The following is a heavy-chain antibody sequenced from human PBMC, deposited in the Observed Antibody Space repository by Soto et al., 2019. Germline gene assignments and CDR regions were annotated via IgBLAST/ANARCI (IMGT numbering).Heavy chain of an antibody. D-gene: IGHD4-17*01. J-gene: IGHJ4*02. V-gene: IGHV3-48*03. CDR2: ISRSGSTT. CDR1: GFTFSSYE. CDR3: ATSPDSFYGGNAWSVY. Sequence: GVSLRLSCAASGFTFSSYEMNWVRQAPGKGLEWISYISRSGSTTYYADSVKGRFTVSRDTAKNSLYLQMNSLRAEDTAIYFCATSPDSFYGGNAWSVYWGQGTMVTVYS.